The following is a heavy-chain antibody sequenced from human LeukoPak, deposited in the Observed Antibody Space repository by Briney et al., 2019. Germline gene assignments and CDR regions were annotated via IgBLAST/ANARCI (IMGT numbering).Heavy chain of an antibody. V-gene: IGHV3-33*01. D-gene: IGHD3-10*01. J-gene: IGHJ3*02. CDR1: GFTFSSYG. CDR3: ARVGIYGSGSYGFGAFDI. Sequence: PGGSLRLSCAASGFTFSSYGMHWVRQAPGKGLEWVAVIWYDGSNKYYADSVKGRFTISRDNSKNTLYLQMNSLRAEDTAVYYCARVGIYGSGSYGFGAFDIWGQGTMVTVSS. CDR2: IWYDGSNK.